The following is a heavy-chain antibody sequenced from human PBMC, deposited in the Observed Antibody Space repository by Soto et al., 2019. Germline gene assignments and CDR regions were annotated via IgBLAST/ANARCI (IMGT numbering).Heavy chain of an antibody. CDR1: GCSLSASGAS. D-gene: IGHD3-10*02. CDR2: IYWNDDK. J-gene: IGHJ5*02. CDR3: VHRLDVPGLAFDP. V-gene: IGHV2-5*01. Sequence: SGPTLVNPTQTLRLTCAFSGCSLSASGASVGWIRQPPGKALEWLAHIYWNDDKRYSPSLRSRLTISKDTSKNQVVLTFTNMDPADTGTYYCVHRLDVPGLAFDPWGQGTLVTVSS.